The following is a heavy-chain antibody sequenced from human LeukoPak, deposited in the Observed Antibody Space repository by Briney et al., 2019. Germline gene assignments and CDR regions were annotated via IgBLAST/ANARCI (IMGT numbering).Heavy chain of an antibody. Sequence: GGSLRLSCAASGFTFDDYAMHWVRQGPGKGLEWVSGISWNSGSIAYADSVKGRFTIPRDNAKNSLYLQMDSLRAEDTALYYCAKGLSMVRGLDYWGQGTLVTVSS. J-gene: IGHJ4*02. CDR1: GFTFDDYA. CDR3: AKGLSMVRGLDY. CDR2: ISWNSGSI. V-gene: IGHV3-9*01. D-gene: IGHD3-10*01.